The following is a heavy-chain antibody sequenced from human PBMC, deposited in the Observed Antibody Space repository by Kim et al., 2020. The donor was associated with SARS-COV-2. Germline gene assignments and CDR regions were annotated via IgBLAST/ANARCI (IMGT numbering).Heavy chain of an antibody. CDR2: ISYDGTNK. J-gene: IGHJ4*02. Sequence: GGSLRLSCAASGFTFSGYDMHWVRQAPGKGLEWVAVISYDGTNKYFADSVKGRFTISRDNSKNTLYLQMNSLRAEDTAVYYCAKDSSGTYYSFDYWGQGTLVTVSS. CDR3: AKDSSGTYYSFDY. V-gene: IGHV3-30*18. D-gene: IGHD1-26*01. CDR1: GFTFSGYD.